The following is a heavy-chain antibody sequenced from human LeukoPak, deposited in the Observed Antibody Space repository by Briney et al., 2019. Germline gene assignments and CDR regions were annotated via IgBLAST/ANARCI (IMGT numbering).Heavy chain of an antibody. J-gene: IGHJ6*03. Sequence: SVKVSCKASGGTFSSYAISWVRQAPGPGLEWMGGIIPIFGTANYGQKFQGRVTITTDESTSTAYVELSSLRSEDTAVYYCARESRPAPYSSSSGDYMDVWGKGTTVTVSS. CDR2: IIPIFGTA. CDR1: GGTFSSYA. CDR3: ARESRPAPYSSSSGDYMDV. V-gene: IGHV1-69*05. D-gene: IGHD6-6*01.